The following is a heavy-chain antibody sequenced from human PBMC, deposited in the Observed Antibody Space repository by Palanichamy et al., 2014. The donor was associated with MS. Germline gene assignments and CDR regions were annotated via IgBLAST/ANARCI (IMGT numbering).Heavy chain of an antibody. V-gene: IGHV1-46*01. CDR3: TREGHPYTSSALFTY. CDR2: INPTGRST. J-gene: IGHJ4*02. Sequence: QVQLVQSGAEVKKPGASVKISCETSGYTFGSYYIHWVRQAPGQGLEWVGLINPTGRSTTYAQRFQGRVTVTRDTSTSTVYMDLSSLTSEDTAVYYCTREGHPYTSSALFTYWGQGTLVIVSS. D-gene: IGHD3-10*01. CDR1: GYTFGSYY.